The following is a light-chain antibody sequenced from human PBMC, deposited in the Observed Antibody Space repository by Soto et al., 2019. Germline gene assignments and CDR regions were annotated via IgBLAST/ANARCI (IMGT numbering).Light chain of an antibody. V-gene: IGKV3-11*01. CDR3: PQRSNWTPYT. CDR1: QSVSSY. Sequence: EIVLTQSPATLSLSPGERATLSCRASQSVSSYLAWYQQKPGQAPRLLIYDASNRATGIPARFIVSGSGTDLTLTISGLEPEDCAVYYCPQRSNWTPYTFDQGTLLVIK. J-gene: IGKJ2*01. CDR2: DAS.